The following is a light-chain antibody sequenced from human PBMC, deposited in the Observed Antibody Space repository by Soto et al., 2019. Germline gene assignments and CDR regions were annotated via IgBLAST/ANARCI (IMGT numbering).Light chain of an antibody. CDR1: KSVSSY. V-gene: IGKV3-11*01. CDR3: QQRSNWPPST. J-gene: IGKJ5*01. CDR2: DAS. Sequence: IVWWQSPARQSVEPGESVALSGSRSKSVSSYLAWYQQKPGQAPRLLIYDASNRATGIPARFSGSGSGTDFTLTLRCLEPEDFAVYYCQQRSNWPPSTFGQGTQLEI.